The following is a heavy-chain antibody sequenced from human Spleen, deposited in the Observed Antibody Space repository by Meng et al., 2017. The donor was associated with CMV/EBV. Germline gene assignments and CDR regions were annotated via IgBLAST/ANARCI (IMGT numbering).Heavy chain of an antibody. CDR2: IYSGGSST. D-gene: IGHD2-15*01. Sequence: GGSLRLSCAVSGFTFSNYAMSWVRQAPGKGLEWVSLIYSGGSSTYYADSVKGRFTISRDNSKKTLHLQMNSLRAEDTAVYYCARDSHVASGNSYYYGMDVWGQGTTVTVS. CDR1: GFTFSNYA. J-gene: IGHJ6*02. CDR3: ARDSHVASGNSYYYGMDV. V-gene: IGHV3-23*03.